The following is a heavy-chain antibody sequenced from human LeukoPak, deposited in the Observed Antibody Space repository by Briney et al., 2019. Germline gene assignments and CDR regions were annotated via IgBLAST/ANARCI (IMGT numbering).Heavy chain of an antibody. D-gene: IGHD3-22*01. CDR1: GFTFSSYW. J-gene: IGHJ4*02. V-gene: IGHV3-30*02. Sequence: PGGSLRLSCAASGFTFSSYWMSWVRQAPGKGLEWVAFIRYDGSNKYYADSVKGRFTISRDNSKNTLYLQMNSLRAEDTAVYYCAKDLKDYYDSSGYYGPGYWGQGTLVTVSS. CDR3: AKDLKDYYDSSGYYGPGY. CDR2: IRYDGSNK.